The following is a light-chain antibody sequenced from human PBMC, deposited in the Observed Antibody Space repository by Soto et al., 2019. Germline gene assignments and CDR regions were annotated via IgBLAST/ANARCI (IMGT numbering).Light chain of an antibody. CDR2: WAS. J-gene: IGKJ2*01. Sequence: DIVMTQAPDSLAVSLGERATINCKSSQSILYSSNNKDYLAWYQKKPGQPPKLLIYWASTRESGVPDRFSGSGSGTDFTLTISSLQAEDVAVYYCQQYYGGLPYTFGQGTKLEIK. CDR1: QSILYSSNNKDY. CDR3: QQYYGGLPYT. V-gene: IGKV4-1*01.